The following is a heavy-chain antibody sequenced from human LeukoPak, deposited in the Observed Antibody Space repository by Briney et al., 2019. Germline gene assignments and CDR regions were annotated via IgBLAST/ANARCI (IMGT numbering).Heavy chain of an antibody. CDR1: GFTFSSYS. Sequence: PGGSLRLSCAASGFTFSSYSMNWVRQAPGKGLEWVSYISSSSSTIYYADSVKGRFTISRDNAKNSLYLQMNSLRAEGTAVYYCARDRRSGSYGGMFDYWGQGTLVTVSS. J-gene: IGHJ4*02. D-gene: IGHD3-10*01. V-gene: IGHV3-48*01. CDR3: ARDRRSGSYGGMFDY. CDR2: ISSSSSTI.